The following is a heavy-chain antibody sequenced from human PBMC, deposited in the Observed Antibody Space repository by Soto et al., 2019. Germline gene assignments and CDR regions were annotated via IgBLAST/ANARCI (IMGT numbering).Heavy chain of an antibody. CDR3: ARDYRVRSRGLDP. V-gene: IGHV4-31*02. D-gene: IGHD3-10*01. CDR1: GGSISSGGYY. CDR2: IYYSGST. Sequence: PSETLSLTCTVSGGSISSGGYYWSWIRQHPGKGLEWIGYIYYSGSTYYNPSLKSRVTISVDTSKNQFSLKLSSVTAADTAVYYCARDYRVRSRGLDPWGKGTLVTVSS. J-gene: IGHJ5*02.